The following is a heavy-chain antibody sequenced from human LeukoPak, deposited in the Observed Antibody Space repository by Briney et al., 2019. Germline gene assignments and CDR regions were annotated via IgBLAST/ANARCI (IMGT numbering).Heavy chain of an antibody. D-gene: IGHD4-17*01. CDR3: AKGGATVLDAFDV. CDR2: IKQDGSES. V-gene: IGHV3-7*05. J-gene: IGHJ3*01. Sequence: GGSLRLSCAASGFTFSNYWMSWVRQAPGKGLEWVANIKQDGSESNYVGSVKGRFTISRDNAKNSLYLQMNSLRAEDTAVYYCAKGGATVLDAFDVWGQGTRVTVSS. CDR1: GFTFSNYW.